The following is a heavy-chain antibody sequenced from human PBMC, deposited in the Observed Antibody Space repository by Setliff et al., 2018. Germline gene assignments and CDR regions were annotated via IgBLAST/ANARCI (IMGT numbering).Heavy chain of an antibody. V-gene: IGHV3-33*01. J-gene: IGHJ1*01. Sequence: PGESLKISCVASGFSFSSYGMHWVRQAPGKGLEWVAVIWNDATKKYYADSVKGRFTISRDNSNNTLYLQMNSLRAEDTAVYYCASPLENFQHWGQGTLVTVSS. CDR2: IWNDATKK. CDR3: ASPLENFQH. CDR1: GFSFSSYG.